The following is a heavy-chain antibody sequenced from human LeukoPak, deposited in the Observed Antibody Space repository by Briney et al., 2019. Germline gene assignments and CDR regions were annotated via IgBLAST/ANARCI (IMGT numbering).Heavy chain of an antibody. CDR1: GYTFTGYY. V-gene: IGHV1-2*02. J-gene: IGHJ6*02. Sequence: GASVKVSCKASGYTFTGYYMHWVRQAPGQGLEWMGWINPNSGGTNYAQKFQGRVTMTRDTSISTAYMELSRLRSDDTAVYYCARGGQAVAGMRGMDVWGQGTTVTVSS. CDR2: INPNSGGT. D-gene: IGHD6-19*01. CDR3: ARGGQAVAGMRGMDV.